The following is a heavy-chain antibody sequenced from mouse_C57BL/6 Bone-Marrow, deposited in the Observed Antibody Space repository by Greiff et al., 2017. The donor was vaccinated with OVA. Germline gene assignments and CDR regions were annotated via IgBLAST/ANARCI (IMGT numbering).Heavy chain of an antibody. CDR3: TRGYYFDY. CDR1: GYTFTSYT. CDR2: IDPTNDYT. Sequence: VQLQQSGAELARPGASVKMSCKASGYTFTSYTIHWVKQRPGQGLEWIGYIDPTNDYTNYNQKFKGKATLTADKSSSTDYMQLSSLTSEDSAVYYCTRGYYFDYWGQGTTLTVSS. J-gene: IGHJ2*01. V-gene: IGHV1-4*01.